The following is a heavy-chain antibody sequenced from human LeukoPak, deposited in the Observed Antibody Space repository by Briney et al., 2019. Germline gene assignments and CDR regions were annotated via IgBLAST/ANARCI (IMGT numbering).Heavy chain of an antibody. D-gene: IGHD6-13*01. CDR1: GYTFTGYY. V-gene: IGHV1-2*02. J-gene: IGHJ5*02. CDR3: ARGNEAAAGIGWFDP. Sequence: ASVKVSCEASGYTFTGYYMHWVRQAPGQGLEWMGWINPNSGGTNYAQKFQGRVTMTRDTSISTAYMELSRLRSDDTAVYYCARGNEAAAGIGWFDPWGQGTLVTVSS. CDR2: INPNSGGT.